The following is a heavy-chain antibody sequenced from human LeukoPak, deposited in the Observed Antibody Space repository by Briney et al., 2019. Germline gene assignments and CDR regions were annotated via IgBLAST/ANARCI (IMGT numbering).Heavy chain of an antibody. Sequence: ASVKVSCKASGYTFTASFLHWVRQAPGQGLEWMGWINPSSGDTNSVQKFQDRVTMTRDTSINTAYMELSRLRSDDTAVYYCAREILCRGWFDTWGQGTLITVSS. V-gene: IGHV1-2*02. D-gene: IGHD3-10*02. CDR3: AREILCRGWFDT. CDR1: GYTFTASF. CDR2: INPSSGDT. J-gene: IGHJ5*02.